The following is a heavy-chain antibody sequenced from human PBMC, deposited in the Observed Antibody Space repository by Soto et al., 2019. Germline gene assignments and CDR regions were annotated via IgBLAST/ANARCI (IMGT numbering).Heavy chain of an antibody. D-gene: IGHD2-15*01. V-gene: IGHV3-33*01. CDR2: IWYDGSNK. CDR3: ARDSPDGWYFDY. CDR1: GFTFSSYC. Sequence: QVQLVESGGGVVQPGRSLRLSCAASGFTFSSYCMHWVRQAPGKGLEWVAVIWYDGSNKYYADSVKGRFTISRDNSKNTLYLQMNSLRAEDTAVYYCARDSPDGWYFDYWGQGTLVTVSS. J-gene: IGHJ4*02.